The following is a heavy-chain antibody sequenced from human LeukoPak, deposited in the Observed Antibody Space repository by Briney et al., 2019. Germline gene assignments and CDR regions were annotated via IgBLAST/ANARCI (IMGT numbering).Heavy chain of an antibody. CDR1: GFPFSSYS. Sequence: GGSLRLSCAASGFPFSSYSMNWVRQAPGKGLEWISYVSYSSSTIYYADSVKGRFTISRDNAKNSLYLQMNSLRDEDTAVYYCAIDAHIVRGVNPLDYWGQGTLVTVSS. CDR3: AIDAHIVRGVNPLDY. D-gene: IGHD3-10*01. CDR2: VSYSSSTI. V-gene: IGHV3-48*02. J-gene: IGHJ4*02.